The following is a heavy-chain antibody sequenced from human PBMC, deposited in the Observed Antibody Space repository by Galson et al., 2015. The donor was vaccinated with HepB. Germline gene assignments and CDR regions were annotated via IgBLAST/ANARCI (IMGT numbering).Heavy chain of an antibody. J-gene: IGHJ4*02. D-gene: IGHD5-24*01. Sequence: SLRLSCAASGFTFSSYGMHWVRQAPGKGLEWVAVIWYDGSNKYYADSVKGRFTISRDNSKNTLYLQMNSLRAEDTAVYYCARDLEYVEMATIETPTFDYWGQGTLVTVSS. V-gene: IGHV3-33*01. CDR3: ARDLEYVEMATIETPTFDY. CDR2: IWYDGSNK. CDR1: GFTFSSYG.